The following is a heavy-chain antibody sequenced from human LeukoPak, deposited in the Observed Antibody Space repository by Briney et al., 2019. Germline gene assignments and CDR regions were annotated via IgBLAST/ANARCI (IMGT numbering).Heavy chain of an antibody. D-gene: IGHD3-22*01. CDR1: GFIFSDYY. Sequence: GGSLRLSCAASGFIFSDYYMSWTRQAPGKGLEWVSYISDSDTTIYYADSVKGRFTISRDNSKNTLYLQMNSLRAEDTAVYYCAKRKDYYDSSGYGGDAFDIWGQGTMVTVSS. CDR3: AKRKDYYDSSGYGGDAFDI. J-gene: IGHJ3*02. V-gene: IGHV3-11*04. CDR2: ISDSDTTI.